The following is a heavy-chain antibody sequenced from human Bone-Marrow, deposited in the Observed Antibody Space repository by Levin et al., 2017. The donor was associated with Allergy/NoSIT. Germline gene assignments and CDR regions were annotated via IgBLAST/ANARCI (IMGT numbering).Heavy chain of an antibody. Sequence: ASVKVSCKASGGTFSSYAISWVRQAPGQGLEWMGGIIPIFGTANYAQKFQGRVTITADESTSTAYMELSSLRSEDTAVYYCARYKLIRVYGDSVEDYYYYYGMDVWGQGTTVTVSS. CDR1: GGTFSSYA. D-gene: IGHD4-17*01. CDR2: IIPIFGTA. CDR3: ARYKLIRVYGDSVEDYYYYYGMDV. V-gene: IGHV1-69*13. J-gene: IGHJ6*02.